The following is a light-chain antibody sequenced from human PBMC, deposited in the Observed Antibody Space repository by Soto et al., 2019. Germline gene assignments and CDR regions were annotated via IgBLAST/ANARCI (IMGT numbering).Light chain of an antibody. CDR3: QKRDIWPWT. CDR2: GTS. CDR1: QSVNSN. J-gene: IGKJ1*01. V-gene: IGKV3-15*01. Sequence: EIVMAQAPATLSLSPGEIATLSWRASQSVNSNLAWYQQKAAQAPRLLIYGTSTRATGIPARFSGSGSGTDFTLTISSLEPEDFAVYYCQKRDIWPWTFGQGTKVDIK.